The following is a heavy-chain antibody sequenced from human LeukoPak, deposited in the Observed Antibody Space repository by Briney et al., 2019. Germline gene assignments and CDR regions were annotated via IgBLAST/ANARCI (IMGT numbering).Heavy chain of an antibody. CDR3: ARRGTGSYYYGSGNDY. CDR1: GGSFSGYY. J-gene: IGHJ4*02. D-gene: IGHD3-10*01. V-gene: IGHV4-34*01. CDR2: INHSGST. Sequence: PSETLSLTCAVYGGSFSGYYWSWIRQPPGKGLEWIGEINHSGSTNYNPSLKSRVTISVETSKNQFSLKLSSVTAADTAVYYCARRGTGSYYYGSGNDYWGQGTLVTVSS.